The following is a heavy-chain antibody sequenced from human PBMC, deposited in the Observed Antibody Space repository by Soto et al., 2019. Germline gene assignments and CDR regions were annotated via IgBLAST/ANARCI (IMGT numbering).Heavy chain of an antibody. CDR3: TRTSFGVVTYGFDI. D-gene: IGHD3-3*01. V-gene: IGHV1-3*01. J-gene: IGHJ3*02. Sequence: ASVKVSCKASGYTFTSYDINWVRQATGQRLVWMGWISPGNGNTKYSENFQGRVTITRDTSASTAYMDLSSLRSEDTAVYYCTRTSFGVVTYGFDIWGQGTMVTVSS. CDR2: ISPGNGNT. CDR1: GYTFTSYD.